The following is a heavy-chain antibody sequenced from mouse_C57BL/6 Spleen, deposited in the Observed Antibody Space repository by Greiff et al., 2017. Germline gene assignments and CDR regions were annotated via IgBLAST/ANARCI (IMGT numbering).Heavy chain of an antibody. CDR2: INPNNGGT. CDR1: GYTFTDYN. Sequence: EVKLQESGPELVKPGASVKIPCKASGYTFTDYNMDWVKQSHGKSLEWIGDINPNNGGTIYNQKFKGKATLTVDKSSSTVYMELRSLTSEDTAVYYCARSGLSFDYWGQGTTLTVSS. D-gene: IGHD1-3*01. J-gene: IGHJ2*01. CDR3: ARSGLSFDY. V-gene: IGHV1-18*01.